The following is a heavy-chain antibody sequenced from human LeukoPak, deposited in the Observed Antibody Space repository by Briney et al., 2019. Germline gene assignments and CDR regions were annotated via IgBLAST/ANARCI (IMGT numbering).Heavy chain of an antibody. J-gene: IGHJ4*02. CDR3: AKVIY. CDR2: INSDGSIR. V-gene: IGHV3-74*01. Sequence: SGGSLRLSCAASGFTFSSYWMHWVRQAPGKGLVWVSRINSDGSIRNYVDSVRGRFTISRDNGKNTLYLEMNSLRAEDTAVYYCAKVIYWGQGTLVTVSS. CDR1: GFTFSSYW.